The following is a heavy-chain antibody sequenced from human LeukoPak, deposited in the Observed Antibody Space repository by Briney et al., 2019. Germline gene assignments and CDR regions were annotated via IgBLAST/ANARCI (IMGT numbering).Heavy chain of an antibody. CDR3: ARDTERGSGAFDI. V-gene: IGHV1-69*04. CDR2: IIPILGIA. Sequence: GASVKVSCKASGGTFSSYTISWVRQAPGQGLEWMGRIIPILGIANYAQKFKGRVTITSDKSTSTAYMELSSLRSEDTAVYYYARDTERGSGAFDIWGQGTMVTVSS. D-gene: IGHD3-16*01. CDR1: GGTFSSYT. J-gene: IGHJ3*02.